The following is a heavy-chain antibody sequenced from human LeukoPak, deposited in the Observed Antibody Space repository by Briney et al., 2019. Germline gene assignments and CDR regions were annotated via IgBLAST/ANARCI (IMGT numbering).Heavy chain of an antibody. V-gene: IGHV4-59*08. CDR2: IYYSGST. D-gene: IGHD1-26*01. CDR3: ARGRGELLQGFDY. CDR1: GGSISSYY. Sequence: SETLSLTCTVSGGSISSYYWSWIRQPPGKGLEWIGYIYYSGSTNYNPSLKSRVTISVDTSKNQFSLKLSSVTAADTAVYYCARGRGELLQGFDYWGQGTLVTVSS. J-gene: IGHJ4*02.